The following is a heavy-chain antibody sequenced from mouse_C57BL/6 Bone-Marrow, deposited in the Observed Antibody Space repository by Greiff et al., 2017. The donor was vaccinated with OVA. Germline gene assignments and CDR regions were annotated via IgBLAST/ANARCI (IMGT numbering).Heavy chain of an antibody. V-gene: IGHV1-59*01. J-gene: IGHJ2*01. CDR1: GYTFTSYW. CDR2: IDPSDSYT. CDR3: ATPYYYFDY. Sequence: QVQLQQPGAELVRPGTSVKLSCKASGYTFTSYWMHWVKQRPGQGLEWIGVIDPSDSYTNYNQKFKGKATLTVDTSSSTAYMQLSSLTSEDSAVYYCATPYYYFDYWGQGTTLTVSS.